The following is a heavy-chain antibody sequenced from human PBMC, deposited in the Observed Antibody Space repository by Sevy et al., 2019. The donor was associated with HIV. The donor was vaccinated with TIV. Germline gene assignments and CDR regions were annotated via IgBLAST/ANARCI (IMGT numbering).Heavy chain of an antibody. CDR3: ATVTFGRFET. J-gene: IGHJ4*02. Sequence: GGSLRLSCAASGFTFSANWMNWVRQAPGKGLEWVANIKADGSDKHYVDSVEGRFTISRDNVKNLLFLQMNSLRVEDTGVYYWATVTFGRFETWGQGTLVTVSS. D-gene: IGHD3-16*01. V-gene: IGHV3-7*01. CDR2: IKADGSDK. CDR1: GFTFSANW.